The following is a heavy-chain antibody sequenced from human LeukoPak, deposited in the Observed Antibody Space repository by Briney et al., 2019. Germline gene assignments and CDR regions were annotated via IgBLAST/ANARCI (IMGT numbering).Heavy chain of an antibody. J-gene: IGHJ3*02. Sequence: GGSLRLSCAASGFTFSSYSMNWVRQAPGKGLEWVSSISSSGSTIYYADSVKGRFTISRDNAKNSLYLQMNSLRAEDTAVYYCAREHGDYYDSSGYSSGRAFDIWGQGTMVTVSS. CDR3: AREHGDYYDSSGYSSGRAFDI. CDR1: GFTFSSYS. V-gene: IGHV3-21*04. CDR2: ISSSGSTI. D-gene: IGHD3-22*01.